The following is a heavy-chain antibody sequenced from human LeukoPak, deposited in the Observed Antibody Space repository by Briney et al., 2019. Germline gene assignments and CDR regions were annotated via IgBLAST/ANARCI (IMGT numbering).Heavy chain of an antibody. V-gene: IGHV3-23*01. J-gene: IGHJ4*02. Sequence: GGSLRLSCAVSGFTFSSYAMSWVRQAPGKGLEWVSSISGSDVSTYYAESVKGRFTISRDNSKNTLYLQMSTLRADDTAIYYCAKDKGTGSGWYGLDYWGQGILVTVSS. CDR1: GFTFSSYA. CDR2: ISGSDVST. CDR3: AKDKGTGSGWYGLDY. D-gene: IGHD6-19*01.